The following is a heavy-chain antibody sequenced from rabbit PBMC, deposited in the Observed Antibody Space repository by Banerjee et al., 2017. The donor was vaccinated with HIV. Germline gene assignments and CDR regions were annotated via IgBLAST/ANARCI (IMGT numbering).Heavy chain of an antibody. CDR3: ARSYAGDAGYGITNLNL. D-gene: IGHD4-2*01. CDR2: IGAGSGAT. J-gene: IGHJ4*01. CDR1: GFSFSSGYW. Sequence: QEQLEESGGDLVKPEGSLTLTCTASGFSFSSGYWICWVRQAPGKGLEWIGCIGAGSGATYYASWAKGRFTISKSSSTTVALQMTSLTAADTATYFCARSYAGDAGYGITNLNLWGQGTLVTVS. V-gene: IGHV1S45*01.